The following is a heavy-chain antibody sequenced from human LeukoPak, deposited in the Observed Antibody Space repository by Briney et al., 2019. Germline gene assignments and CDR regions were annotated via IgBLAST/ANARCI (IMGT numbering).Heavy chain of an antibody. D-gene: IGHD6-19*01. V-gene: IGHV3-30-3*01. CDR2: ISYDGSNK. CDR3: AKDIIDGSGWYFHFDY. Sequence: GGSLRLSCAASGFTFSSYAMHWVRQAPGKGLEWVAVISYDGSNKYYADSVKGRFTISRDNSKNTLYLQMNSLRAEDTAVYYCAKDIIDGSGWYFHFDYWGQGTLVTVSS. J-gene: IGHJ4*02. CDR1: GFTFSSYA.